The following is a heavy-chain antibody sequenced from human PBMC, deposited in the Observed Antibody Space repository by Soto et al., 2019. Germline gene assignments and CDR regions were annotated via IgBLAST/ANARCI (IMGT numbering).Heavy chain of an antibody. CDR3: ARVSLVRGVYYFDY. D-gene: IGHD3-10*01. V-gene: IGHV3-74*01. CDR1: GFTFSSYW. Sequence: GSLRLSCAASGFTFSSYWMHWVRQAPGKGLVWVSRINSDGSSTSYADSVKGRFTISRDNAKNTLYLQMNSLRAEDTAVYYCARVSLVRGVYYFDYWGQGTLVTVSS. CDR2: INSDGSST. J-gene: IGHJ4*02.